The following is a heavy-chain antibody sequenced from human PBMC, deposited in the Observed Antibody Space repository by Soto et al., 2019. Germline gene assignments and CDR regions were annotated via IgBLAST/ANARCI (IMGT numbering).Heavy chain of an antibody. CDR2: IYYSGST. D-gene: IGHD5-18*01. V-gene: IGHV4-31*03. CDR1: GGSISSGGYY. J-gene: IGHJ4*02. Sequence: LSLTCTVSGGSISSGGYYWSWIRQHPGKGLEWIGYIYYSGSTYYNPSLKSRVTISVDTSKNQFSLKLSSVTAADTAVYYCARGNRGYSYGFDYWGQGTLVTVSS. CDR3: ARGNRGYSYGFDY.